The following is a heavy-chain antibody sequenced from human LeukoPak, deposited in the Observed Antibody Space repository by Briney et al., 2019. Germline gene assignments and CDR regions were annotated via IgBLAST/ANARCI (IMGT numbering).Heavy chain of an antibody. D-gene: IGHD3-3*01. V-gene: IGHV4-31*03. CDR3: ARIRWGSTYDFWSGYYSPYFDY. CDR1: GGSISSGGYY. Sequence: SETLSLTCTVSGGSISSGGYYWSWIRQHPGKGLEWIGYIYYSGSTYYNPSLKSRVTISVDTSKNQFSLKLSSVTAADTAVYYCARIRWGSTYDFWSGYYSPYFDYWGQGTLVTVSS. J-gene: IGHJ4*02. CDR2: IYYSGST.